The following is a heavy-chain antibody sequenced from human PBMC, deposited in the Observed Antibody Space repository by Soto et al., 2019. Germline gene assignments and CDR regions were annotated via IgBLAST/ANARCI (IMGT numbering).Heavy chain of an antibody. CDR2: IYYSGST. CDR1: GGSVSTGVHY. Sequence: QVQLQESGPGLVKPSETLSLTCTVSVSGGSVSTGVHYWSWIRQPPGKGLEWIGYIYYSGSTNYNPTLKSRVTMSVDTSKNQFSLTLTSVTAAGTAVNYCARGYYTSWYWFDRWGRGTLVTVSS. V-gene: IGHV4-61*08. CDR3: ARGYYTSWYWFDR. J-gene: IGHJ2*01. D-gene: IGHD6-13*01.